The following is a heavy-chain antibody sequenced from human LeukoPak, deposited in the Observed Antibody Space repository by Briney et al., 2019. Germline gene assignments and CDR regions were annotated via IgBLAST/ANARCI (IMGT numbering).Heavy chain of an antibody. CDR1: GYTFTSYY. J-gene: IGHJ3*02. CDR3: ARVPGDCSSTSCYGDAFDI. V-gene: IGHV1-46*01. D-gene: IGHD2-2*01. CDR2: INPSGGST. Sequence: ASVKVSCKASGYTFTSYYMHWVRQAPGQGLEWMGIINPSGGSTSYAQKFQGGVTMTRDTSTSTVYMELSSLRSEDTAVYYCARVPGDCSSTSCYGDAFDIWGQGTMVTVSS.